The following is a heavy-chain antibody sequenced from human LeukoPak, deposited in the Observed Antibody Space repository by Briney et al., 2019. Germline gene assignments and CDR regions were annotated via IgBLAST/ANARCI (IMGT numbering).Heavy chain of an antibody. CDR2: ITKSGDQT. J-gene: IGHJ3*02. Sequence: GGSLRLSCVPSGITFSNSALSWVRQAPGKGLEWVSTITKSGDQTHYADSVKGRFTISRDNSKNTLYLQMNSLRAEDTAVYYCATAHSSGWPWGAFDIWGQGTMVTVSS. D-gene: IGHD6-19*01. CDR1: GITFSNSA. CDR3: ATAHSSGWPWGAFDI. V-gene: IGHV3-23*01.